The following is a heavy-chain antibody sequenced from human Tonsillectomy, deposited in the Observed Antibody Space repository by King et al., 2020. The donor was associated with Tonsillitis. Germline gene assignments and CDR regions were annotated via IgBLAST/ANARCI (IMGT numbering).Heavy chain of an antibody. D-gene: IGHD6-13*01. Sequence: QLVQSGAEVKKPGASVKVSCKASGYTFTSYYMHWVRQAPGQGLEWMGIINPSGGSTSYAQKFQGRVTMTRDTSTSTVYMKLSSLRSEDTAVYYCARDQAAAGPTPNWYFDLWGRGTLVTVSS. CDR2: INPSGGST. V-gene: IGHV1-46*01. CDR3: ARDQAAAGPTPNWYFDL. CDR1: GYTFTSYY. J-gene: IGHJ2*01.